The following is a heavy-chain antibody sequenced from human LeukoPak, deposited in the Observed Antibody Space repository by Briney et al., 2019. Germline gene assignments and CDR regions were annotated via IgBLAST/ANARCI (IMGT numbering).Heavy chain of an antibody. D-gene: IGHD3-3*01. CDR3: ARGIRVIFGVVTWAPFDY. V-gene: IGHV3-30*04. Sequence: GRSLRLTCAASGFTFSSYAMHWVRQAPGKGLEWVAVISYDGSNKYYADSVKGRFTISRDNSKNTLYLQMNSLRAEDTAVYYCARGIRVIFGVVTWAPFDYWGQGTLVTVSS. CDR1: GFTFSSYA. J-gene: IGHJ4*02. CDR2: ISYDGSNK.